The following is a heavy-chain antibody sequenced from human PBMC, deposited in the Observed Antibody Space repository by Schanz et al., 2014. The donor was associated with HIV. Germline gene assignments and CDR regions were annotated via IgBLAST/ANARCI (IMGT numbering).Heavy chain of an antibody. V-gene: IGHV3-11*01. Sequence: VQLVESGGGLVQRGGSLRLSCATSGFTFSDYYMSWIRQTPGKGLEWVSYISSSGSIIFYADSVKGRFTISRDDAKKSVYLQMSSLRAEDTALYYCAGEIGYSYGYGYFDYWGQGTLVTVSS. D-gene: IGHD5-18*01. CDR3: AGEIGYSYGYGYFDY. J-gene: IGHJ4*02. CDR2: ISSSGSII. CDR1: GFTFSDYY.